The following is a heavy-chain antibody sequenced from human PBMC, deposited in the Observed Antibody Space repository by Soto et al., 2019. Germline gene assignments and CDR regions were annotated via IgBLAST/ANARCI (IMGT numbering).Heavy chain of an antibody. J-gene: IGHJ4*02. CDR3: ARYRRGTGWYYLDY. Sequence: SETLSLTCTVSGASISGNYWSWIRQPPGKGLEWIGYIYDNGSTNYSPSLQSRVTMLVDRSKNQFSLALTSVTAADTAVYFCARYRRGTGWYYLDYWGQGILVT. CDR2: IYDNGST. V-gene: IGHV4-59*01. CDR1: GASISGNY. D-gene: IGHD6-19*01.